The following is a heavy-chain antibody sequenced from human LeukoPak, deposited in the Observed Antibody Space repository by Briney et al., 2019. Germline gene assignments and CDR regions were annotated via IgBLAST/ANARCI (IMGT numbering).Heavy chain of an antibody. Sequence: ASVKVSCKASGDTFTDYYMHWVRQAPGQGLEWMGWINPNSGDTNYAQKFQGRVTMTRDTSITTAYMELSRLRSDDTAVYYCAKEVSGGFSYVYYWGQGTLVTVSS. CDR1: GDTFTDYY. J-gene: IGHJ4*02. CDR3: AKEVSGGFSYVYY. CDR2: INPNSGDT. V-gene: IGHV1-2*02. D-gene: IGHD5-18*01.